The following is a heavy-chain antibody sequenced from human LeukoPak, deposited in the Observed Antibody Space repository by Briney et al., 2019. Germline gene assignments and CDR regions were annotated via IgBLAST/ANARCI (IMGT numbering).Heavy chain of an antibody. D-gene: IGHD3-10*01. J-gene: IGHJ4*02. CDR3: AKVWFGELLHFDF. V-gene: IGHV3-23*01. CDR1: GFTFRSFG. CDR2: ISGSGHST. Sequence: SGGSLRLSCAASGFTFRSFGMHWVRQAPGKGLEWVSTISGSGHSTYYADSVKGRFTVSRDNSENTLYLRMNSLSADDTAVYYCAKVWFGELLHFDFWGEGTLVTVSS.